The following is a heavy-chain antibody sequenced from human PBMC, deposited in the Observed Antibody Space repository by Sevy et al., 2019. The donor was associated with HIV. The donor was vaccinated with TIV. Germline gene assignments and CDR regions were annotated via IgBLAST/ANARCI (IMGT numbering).Heavy chain of an antibody. J-gene: IGHJ5*02. CDR2: IRYDGSNK. Sequence: GGSLRLSCAASRFSFNGYGMHWIRQAPGKGLEWVAVIRYDGSNKYYADSVKGRFTISRDDSKNTLYLQMNSLRAEDTALYYCARGTPAFCTGGVCFNWFDPWGQRTLVTVSS. CDR3: ARGTPAFCTGGVCFNWFDP. CDR1: RFSFNGYG. D-gene: IGHD2-8*02. V-gene: IGHV3-30*02.